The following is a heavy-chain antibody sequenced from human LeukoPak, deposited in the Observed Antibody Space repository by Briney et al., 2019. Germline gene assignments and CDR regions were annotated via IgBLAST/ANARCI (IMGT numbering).Heavy chain of an antibody. CDR3: ARDRVVYCSSTSCSKRGNYYYYYGMDV. V-gene: IGHV4-30-4*01. CDR2: IYYSGST. Sequence: PSETLSLTCTVSGGSISSGDHYWSWIRQPPGKGLEWIGYIYYSGSTYYNPSLKSRVTISVDTSKNQFSLKLSSVTAADTAVYYCARDRVVYCSSTSCSKRGNYYYYYGMDVWGQGTTVTVSS. D-gene: IGHD2-2*01. J-gene: IGHJ6*02. CDR1: GGSISSGDHY.